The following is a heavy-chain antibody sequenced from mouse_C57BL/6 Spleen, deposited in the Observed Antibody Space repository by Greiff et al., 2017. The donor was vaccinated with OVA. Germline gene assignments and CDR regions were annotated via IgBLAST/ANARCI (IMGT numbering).Heavy chain of an antibody. D-gene: IGHD2-4*01. V-gene: IGHV1-81*01. Sequence: VKLVESGAELARPGASVKLSCKASGYTFTSYGISWVKQRTGQGLEWIGEIYPRSGNTYYNEKFKGKATLTADKSSSTAYMELRSLTSEDSAVYFCARRMITTGYYFDYWGQGTTLTVSS. J-gene: IGHJ2*01. CDR1: GYTFTSYG. CDR3: ARRMITTGYYFDY. CDR2: IYPRSGNT.